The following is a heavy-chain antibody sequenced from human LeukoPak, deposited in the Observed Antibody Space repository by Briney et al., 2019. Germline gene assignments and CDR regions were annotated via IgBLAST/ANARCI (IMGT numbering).Heavy chain of an antibody. J-gene: IGHJ2*01. Sequence: PSQTLSLTCTVSGGSISSGGYYWSWIRQPPGKGLEWIGYIYHSGSTYYNPSLKSRVTISVDTSKNQFSLKLSSVTAADTAVYYCARASSSGWYTSVNWYFDLWGRGTLVTVSS. V-gene: IGHV4-30-2*01. CDR3: ARASSSGWYTSVNWYFDL. CDR1: GGSISSGGYY. CDR2: IYHSGST. D-gene: IGHD6-19*01.